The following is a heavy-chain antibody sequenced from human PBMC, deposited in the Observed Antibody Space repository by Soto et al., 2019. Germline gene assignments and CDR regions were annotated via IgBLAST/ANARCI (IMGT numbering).Heavy chain of an antibody. CDR2: ISGSGGST. D-gene: IGHD3-9*01. V-gene: IGHV3-23*01. CDR1: GFTFSSYA. Sequence: EVQLLESGGGLVQPGGSLRLSCAASGFTFSSYAMSWVRQAPGKGLEWVSAISGSGGSTYYADSVKGRFTISRDNSKNTLYLQMNSLRAEDTAVYYSAKARWEYYDILTGYKYYYYYMDVWGKGTTVTVSS. CDR3: AKARWEYYDILTGYKYYYYYMDV. J-gene: IGHJ6*03.